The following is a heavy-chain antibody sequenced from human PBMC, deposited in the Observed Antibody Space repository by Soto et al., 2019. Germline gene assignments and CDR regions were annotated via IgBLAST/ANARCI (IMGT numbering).Heavy chain of an antibody. V-gene: IGHV3-23*01. CDR2: ILVDGRT. J-gene: IGHJ3*02. Sequence: GGSLRLSCAASGFICSSYDMSWFRQAPGKGLEWVSTILVDGRTFYVDSVEGRFTISRDSSQNMVYLQMNSLTAGDTALYYCAKATGTGGGAFDICGQGTMVTVSS. D-gene: IGHD2-8*02. CDR1: GFICSSYD. CDR3: AKATGTGGGAFDI.